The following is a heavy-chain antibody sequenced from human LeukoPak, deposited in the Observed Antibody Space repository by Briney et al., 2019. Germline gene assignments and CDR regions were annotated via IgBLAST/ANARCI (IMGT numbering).Heavy chain of an antibody. CDR1: GYTFTSYD. Sequence: ASVKVSCKASGYTFTSYDINWVRQATGQGLEWMGWMNPNSGNTGYAQKFQGRVTMTRNTSISTAYMELSSLRSEDTAVYYCARGYCSSTSCYGGGHWFDPWGQGTLVTVSS. CDR3: ARGYCSSTSCYGGGHWFDP. J-gene: IGHJ5*02. V-gene: IGHV1-8*01. CDR2: MNPNSGNT. D-gene: IGHD2-2*01.